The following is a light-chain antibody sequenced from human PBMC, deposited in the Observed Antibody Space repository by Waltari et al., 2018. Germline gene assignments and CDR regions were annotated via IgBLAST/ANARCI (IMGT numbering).Light chain of an antibody. J-gene: IGKJ1*01. CDR1: QYINSY. CDR2: AAS. V-gene: IGKV1-39*01. CDR3: QQSFSIPWA. Sequence: DIQMTQSPSSLSASVGDRVTITCRASQYINSYLNWYQRKVGKAPKLLIYAASSLQSGVPSRFSGSGSGTDFTLTISNLQPEDFATYYCQQSFSIPWAFGQGTKVEIK.